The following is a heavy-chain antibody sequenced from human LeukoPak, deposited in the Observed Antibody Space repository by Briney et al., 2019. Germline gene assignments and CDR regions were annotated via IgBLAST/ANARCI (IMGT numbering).Heavy chain of an antibody. J-gene: IGHJ4*02. CDR1: VGSISIYY. CDR2: IYYSGST. Sequence: SETLSLTCTVSVGSISIYYWSWIRQPPQKGLECIGYIYYSGSTNYNPSLKSRVTISVDTSKNQFSLKLSSVTAADTAVYYCARGVYDSSGRFDYWGQGTLVTVSS. V-gene: IGHV4-59*01. D-gene: IGHD3-22*01. CDR3: ARGVYDSSGRFDY.